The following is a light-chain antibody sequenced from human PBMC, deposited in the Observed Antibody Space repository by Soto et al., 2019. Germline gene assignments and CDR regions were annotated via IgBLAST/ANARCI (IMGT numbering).Light chain of an antibody. CDR1: QSISSW. CDR2: KAS. Sequence: DIQMTQSPSTLSASVGDRVTITCRASQSISSWLAWYQQKPGKAPKLLIYKASNLESGVPSRFSGSGSGTEFTLTISALQPSDFASYYCQQNNTDSAWTFGQGTKVEIK. J-gene: IGKJ1*01. CDR3: QQNNTDSAWT. V-gene: IGKV1-5*03.